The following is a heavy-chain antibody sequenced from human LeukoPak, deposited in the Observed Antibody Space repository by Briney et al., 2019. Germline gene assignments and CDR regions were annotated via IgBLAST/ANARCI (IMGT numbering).Heavy chain of an antibody. CDR2: ISGSGGST. D-gene: IGHD3-3*01. Sequence: GGSLRLSCAASGFTFSRYSMNWVRQAPGKGLEWVSSISGSGGSTYYADSVKGRFTISRDNSKNTLYLQMNSLRAEDTAVYYCAKQRSGITIFGVVIRGGRPNDYWGQGTLVTVSS. CDR3: AKQRSGITIFGVVIRGGRPNDY. J-gene: IGHJ4*02. CDR1: GFTFSRYS. V-gene: IGHV3-23*01.